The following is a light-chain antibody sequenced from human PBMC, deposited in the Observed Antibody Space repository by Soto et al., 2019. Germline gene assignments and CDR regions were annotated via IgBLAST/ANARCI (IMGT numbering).Light chain of an antibody. CDR1: QTVNSIY. J-gene: IGKJ1*01. V-gene: IGKV3-20*01. Sequence: EIVLTQSPGTLSLYRGERANLSCRASQTVNSIYFAWYQRKPGQAPRLLIYGASNRATGIPDRFSGSGSGTDFTLTISRLEAEDFGVYYCQQYDTSPRTFGQGTKVEIK. CDR3: QQYDTSPRT. CDR2: GAS.